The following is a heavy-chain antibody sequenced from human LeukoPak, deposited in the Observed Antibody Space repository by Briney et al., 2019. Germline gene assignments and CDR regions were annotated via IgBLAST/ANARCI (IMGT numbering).Heavy chain of an antibody. CDR2: ISGSGGST. Sequence: GGSLRLSCAASGFTFSSYAMSWVRQAPGKGLEWVSAISGSGGSTYYADSVKGRFTISRDNSKNTLYLQMNSLRAEDTAVYYCAREIRLMVYAPDYYYYGMGVWGQGTTVTVSS. CDR3: AREIRLMVYAPDYYYYGMGV. CDR1: GFTFSSYA. D-gene: IGHD2-8*01. J-gene: IGHJ6*02. V-gene: IGHV3-23*01.